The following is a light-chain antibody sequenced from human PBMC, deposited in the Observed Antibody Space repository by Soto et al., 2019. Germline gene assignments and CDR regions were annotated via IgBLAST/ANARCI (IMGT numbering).Light chain of an antibody. CDR1: QSVSSY. Sequence: EIVLTQSPATLSLSPGERATLSCRASQSVSSYLAWYQQKPGQAPRLLIYDASNRATGIPARFSGSGSGTDFTLTTTSLEPEEFAVYYCQQRSNWPITVGQGTRLEIK. CDR3: QQRSNWPIT. V-gene: IGKV3-11*01. J-gene: IGKJ5*01. CDR2: DAS.